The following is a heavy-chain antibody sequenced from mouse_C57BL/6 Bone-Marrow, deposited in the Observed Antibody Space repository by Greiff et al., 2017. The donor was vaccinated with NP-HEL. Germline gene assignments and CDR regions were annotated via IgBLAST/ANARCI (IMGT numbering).Heavy chain of an antibody. D-gene: IGHD2-4*01. CDR1: EYAFPSHD. CDR2: INSDGGST. CDR3: ARGNDYDVCYAMDY. Sequence: EVQLVESGGGLVQPGESLKLSCESYEYAFPSHDMSWVRQTPEKRLELVAAINSDGGSTYYPDTMERRFIISRDNTKKTLYLQMSSLRSEDTALYYCARGNDYDVCYAMDYWGQGTSVTVSS. J-gene: IGHJ4*01. V-gene: IGHV5-2*01.